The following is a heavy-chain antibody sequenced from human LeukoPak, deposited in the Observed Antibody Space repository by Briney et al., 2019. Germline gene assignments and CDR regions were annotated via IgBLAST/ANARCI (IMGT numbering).Heavy chain of an antibody. Sequence: SETLSLTCTVSGGSISSYYWSWIRQPAGKGLESIGHISTSGSTNYNPSLKSRVTISLDTSKNQFSLKLSSVTAADTAVYYCARKGGGQLVNTRRWFDPWGQGTLVTVSS. V-gene: IGHV4-4*07. CDR3: ARKGGGQLVNTRRWFDP. D-gene: IGHD6-6*01. J-gene: IGHJ5*02. CDR1: GGSISSYY. CDR2: ISTSGST.